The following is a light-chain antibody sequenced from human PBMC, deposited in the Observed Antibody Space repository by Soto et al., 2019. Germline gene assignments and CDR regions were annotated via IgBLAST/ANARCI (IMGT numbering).Light chain of an antibody. Sequence: EIVMTQSPATLSLSPGERATLSCRASQSVSSNLAWYQQKPGQAPRLLIYGASTRATGIPARFSGSGSGTEFTLTISSLQSEDFAVYYCQQYNNWPPHMYTFGQGTKLEIK. CDR1: QSVSSN. V-gene: IGKV3-15*01. J-gene: IGKJ2*01. CDR3: QQYNNWPPHMYT. CDR2: GAS.